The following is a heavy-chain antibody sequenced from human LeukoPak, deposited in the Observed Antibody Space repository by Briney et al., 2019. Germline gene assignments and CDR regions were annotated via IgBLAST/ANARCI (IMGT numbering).Heavy chain of an antibody. CDR2: IWYDGSNK. J-gene: IGHJ4*02. D-gene: IGHD2-21*02. V-gene: IGHV3-33*06. CDR3: AKTLPVVTLGYFDY. Sequence: GRSLRLSCAASGFTFSSYGMHWVRQAPGKGLEWVAVIWYDGSNKYYADSVKGRFTISRDNSKNTLYLQMNSLRAEDTAVYYCAKTLPVVTLGYFDYWGQGTLVTVSS. CDR1: GFTFSSYG.